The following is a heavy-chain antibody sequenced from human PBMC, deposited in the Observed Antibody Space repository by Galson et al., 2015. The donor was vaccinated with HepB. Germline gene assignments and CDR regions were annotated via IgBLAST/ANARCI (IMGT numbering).Heavy chain of an antibody. Sequence: SLRLSCAASGFTFSGSAMHWVRQASGKGLEWVGRIRSKANSYATAYAASVKGRFTISRDDSKNTAYLQMNSLKTEDTAVYYCTRHLSGSYYYYYMDVWGKGTTVTVSS. CDR1: GFTFSGSA. V-gene: IGHV3-73*01. J-gene: IGHJ6*03. D-gene: IGHD1-26*01. CDR3: TRHLSGSYYYYYMDV. CDR2: IRSKANSYAT.